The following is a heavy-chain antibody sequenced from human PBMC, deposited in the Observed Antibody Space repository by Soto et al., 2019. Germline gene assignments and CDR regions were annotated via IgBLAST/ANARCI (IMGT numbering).Heavy chain of an antibody. V-gene: IGHV4-31*03. Sequence: QVQLQESGPGLVKPSQTLSLTCTVSGGSISSGGYYWSWIRQHPGKGLEWIGYIYYSGSTYYNPSLKSRVTKSVDTSKNQFSLKLSSVTAADTAVYYCARSGRRFLEWLSAGPFDYWGQGTLVTVSS. CDR3: ARSGRRFLEWLSAGPFDY. CDR2: IYYSGST. D-gene: IGHD3-3*01. J-gene: IGHJ4*02. CDR1: GGSISSGGYY.